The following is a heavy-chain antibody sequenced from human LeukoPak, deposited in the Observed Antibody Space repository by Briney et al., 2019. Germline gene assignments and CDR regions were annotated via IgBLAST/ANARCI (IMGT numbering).Heavy chain of an antibody. CDR3: AKPHYSGSGSHSREDY. J-gene: IGHJ4*02. D-gene: IGHD3-10*01. V-gene: IGHV3-53*01. CDR2: IYSGGGT. CDR1: GFTVSSNY. Sequence: PGGSLRLSCAASGFTVSSNYMSWVRQAPGKGLEWVSVIYSGGGTYYADSVKGRFTISRDNSKITVYLQMSSLRAEDTAVYYCAKPHYSGSGSHSREDYWGQGTLVTVSS.